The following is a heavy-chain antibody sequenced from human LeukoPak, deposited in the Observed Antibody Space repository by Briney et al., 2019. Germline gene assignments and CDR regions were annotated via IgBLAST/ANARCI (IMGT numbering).Heavy chain of an antibody. J-gene: IGHJ3*02. Sequence: SVKVSCKASGGTFSSYAISWVRQAPGQGLEWMGGIIPIFGTANYAQKFQGRVTITTDESTSTAYMELSSLRSEDTAVYYCARAGRDYYDSSGYYHAFDIWGQGTMVTVSS. V-gene: IGHV1-69*05. D-gene: IGHD3-22*01. CDR2: IIPIFGTA. CDR1: GGTFSSYA. CDR3: ARAGRDYYDSSGYYHAFDI.